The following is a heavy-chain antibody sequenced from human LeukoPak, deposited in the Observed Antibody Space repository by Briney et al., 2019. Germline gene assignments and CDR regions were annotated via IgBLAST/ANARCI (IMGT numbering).Heavy chain of an antibody. CDR3: ASGVYSSGWYLDY. Sequence: PGGSLRLSCAASAFPFSSYGMHWVRQAPGKGLEWVAVIWHDGSHKYYADSVTGRFTISRDNSKNTLYLQMNSLRDEDTAVYYCASGVYSSGWYLDYWGQGTLVTVSS. V-gene: IGHV3-33*01. J-gene: IGHJ4*02. CDR1: AFPFSSYG. CDR2: IWHDGSHK. D-gene: IGHD6-19*01.